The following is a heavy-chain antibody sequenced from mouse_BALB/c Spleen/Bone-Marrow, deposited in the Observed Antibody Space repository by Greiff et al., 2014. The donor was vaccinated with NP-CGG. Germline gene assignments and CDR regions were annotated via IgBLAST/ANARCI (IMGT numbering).Heavy chain of an antibody. D-gene: IGHD2-4*01. Sequence: EVMLVESGGGLVQPGGSLRLSCATSGFTFTDYFMTWVRQPPGKALEWLCFIRNKANGYTAEYSASVKGRFTISRNNSQSILYLQMNTLRAEDSATYYCARGYYDDYWGQGTTLTVSS. J-gene: IGHJ2*01. V-gene: IGHV7-3*02. CDR1: GFTFTDYF. CDR2: IRNKANGYTA. CDR3: ARGYYDDY.